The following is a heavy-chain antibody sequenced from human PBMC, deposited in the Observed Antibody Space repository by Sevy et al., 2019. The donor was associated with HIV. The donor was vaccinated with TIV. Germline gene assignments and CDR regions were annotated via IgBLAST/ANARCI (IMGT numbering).Heavy chain of an antibody. CDR2: ISTLNVNT. V-gene: IGHV1-18*01. CDR3: ARDDCSSLSCHGSLLY. CDR1: GYTFTSYG. Sequence: ASGKVSGKASGYTFTSYGISWVRQAPGQGLEWLGWISTLNVNTNNAQKFQGRVTMTTDTSTGIASMELRSLRSDDTAVYYCARDDCSSLSCHGSLLYWGQGTLVTVSS. D-gene: IGHD2-2*01. J-gene: IGHJ4*02.